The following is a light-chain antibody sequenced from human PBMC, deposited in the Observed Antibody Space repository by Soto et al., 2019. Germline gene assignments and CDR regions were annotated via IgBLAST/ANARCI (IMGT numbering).Light chain of an antibody. Sequence: QSALTQPASVSGSPGQSITISCTGTSSDVGNYNLVSWYQQHPGKAPKLMIYEGSKRPSGVSNRFSGSKSGNTASLTISWLQAEDEADYYCCSYAGSRTYVFGTGTQLTVL. V-gene: IGLV2-23*01. CDR1: SSDVGNYNL. CDR2: EGS. CDR3: CSYAGSRTYV. J-gene: IGLJ1*01.